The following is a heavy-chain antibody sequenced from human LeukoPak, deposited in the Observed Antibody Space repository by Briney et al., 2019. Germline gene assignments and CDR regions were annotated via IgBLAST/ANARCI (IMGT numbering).Heavy chain of an antibody. CDR2: IYYSGST. Sequence: GSLRLSCAASIFTFSNVWMSWVRQVPGKGLEWIGYIYYSGSTNYNPSLKSRVTISVDTSKNQFSLRLSSVTAADTAVYYCAREGQVVGRTMSDYWGQGTLVTVSS. D-gene: IGHD1-26*01. CDR3: AREGQVVGRTMSDY. V-gene: IGHV4-59*12. J-gene: IGHJ4*02. CDR1: IFTFSNVW.